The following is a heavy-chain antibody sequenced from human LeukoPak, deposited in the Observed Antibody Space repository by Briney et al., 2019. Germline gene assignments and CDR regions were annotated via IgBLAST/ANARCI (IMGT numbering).Heavy chain of an antibody. D-gene: IGHD3-16*01. CDR2: MYPGDSDT. J-gene: IGHJ4*02. V-gene: IGHV5-51*01. CDR3: ARHFVAGFMTYAFDI. Sequence: GESLKISCKGSGYTFTNYWIGWVRQMPGKGLEWMGIMYPGDSDTRYSPSFQGQVTISADKSISTAYLQWSSLKASDTAMYYCARHFVAGFMTYAFDIWGQGTLVTVSS. CDR1: GYTFTNYW.